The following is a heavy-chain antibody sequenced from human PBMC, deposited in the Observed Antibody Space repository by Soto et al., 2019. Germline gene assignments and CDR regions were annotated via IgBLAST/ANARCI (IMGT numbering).Heavy chain of an antibody. CDR1: GYTFTSYY. J-gene: IGHJ2*01. V-gene: IGHV1-46*03. D-gene: IGHD6-19*01. Sequence: QVQLVHSGAEVKKPGASVKVSCKASGYTFTSYYMHLVRQAPGQGLEWMGMINPSGGRTRYAQNFQGRVNMTRDTSTSTVYMELSSLRSEDTAVYYCARAQGSGIPYFDLCGRGTLFTVSS. CDR3: ARAQGSGIPYFDL. CDR2: INPSGGRT.